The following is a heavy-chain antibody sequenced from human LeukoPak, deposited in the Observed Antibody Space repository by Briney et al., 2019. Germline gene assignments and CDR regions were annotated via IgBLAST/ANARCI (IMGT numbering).Heavy chain of an antibody. CDR3: AKDLVSGLRVLSYYHGMDV. V-gene: IGHV1-8*01. Sequence: ASVKVSCKASGFTFTSYDINWVRQATGQGLEWMGWMNPNSGDTGYAQKFQGRITMTRNTSINTAYMELSSLRAEDTAVYYCAKDLVSGLRVLSYYHGMDVWGQGTTVTVSS. CDR1: GFTFTSYD. CDR2: MNPNSGDT. J-gene: IGHJ6*02. D-gene: IGHD4-17*01.